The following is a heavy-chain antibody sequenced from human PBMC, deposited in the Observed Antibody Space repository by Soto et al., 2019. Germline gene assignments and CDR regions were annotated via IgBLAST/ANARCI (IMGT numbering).Heavy chain of an antibody. CDR2: INAYNGNT. J-gene: IGHJ4*02. CDR3: ARGRISDLGTFDY. CDR1: GYTFTNYD. Sequence: QVQLVQSGAEVKKPGASVKVSCKTSGYTFTNYDLNWVRQAPGQGLEWMGWINAYNGNTNYAQKFQNRLTMTTDTTTITSYMELRSLRSDDTAVYYWARGRISDLGTFDYWGQGTLVTVSS. V-gene: IGHV1-18*01. D-gene: IGHD2-15*01.